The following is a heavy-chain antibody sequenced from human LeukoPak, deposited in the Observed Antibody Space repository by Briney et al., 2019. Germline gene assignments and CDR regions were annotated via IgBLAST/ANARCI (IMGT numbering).Heavy chain of an antibody. CDR3: ARIAAAVGYYYYYMDV. CDR1: GGSFSGYY. Sequence: SETLSLTCAVYGGSFSGYYWSWIRQPPGKGLEWIGEINHSGSTNYNPSLKSRVTISVDTSKNQFSLKLSSVTAADTAVYYCARIAAAVGYYYYYMDVWGKGTTVTISS. D-gene: IGHD6-13*01. V-gene: IGHV4-34*01. CDR2: INHSGST. J-gene: IGHJ6*03.